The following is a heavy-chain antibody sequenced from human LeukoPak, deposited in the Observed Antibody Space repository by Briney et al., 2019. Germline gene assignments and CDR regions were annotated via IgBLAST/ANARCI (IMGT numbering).Heavy chain of an antibody. J-gene: IGHJ6*02. V-gene: IGHV3-11*01. CDR3: AREGSSYGMDV. CDR2: IGSSGSAI. CDR1: GFSFSGYY. Sequence: PGGSLRLSCAASGFSFSGYYVTWIRQAPGKGLEWVSYIGSSGSAIYYADSVKGRFTISRDNAKNSLYLQMNSLRADDTAVYYCAREGSSYGMDVWGQGTTVTVSS. D-gene: IGHD6-6*01.